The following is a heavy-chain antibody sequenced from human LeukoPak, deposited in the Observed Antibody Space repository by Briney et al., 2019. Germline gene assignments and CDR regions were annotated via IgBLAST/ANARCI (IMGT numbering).Heavy chain of an antibody. V-gene: IGHV3-66*01. D-gene: IGHD5-24*01. J-gene: IGHJ3*02. CDR1: GFTVSSNY. CDR3: AKEMATMNAFDI. CDR2: IYSGGST. Sequence: PGGSLRHSCAASGFTVSSNYMSWVRQAPGKGLEWVSVIYSGGSTDYKDSVKDRFIISRDNSKNTLYLQMNSLRAEDTAVYYCAKEMATMNAFDIWGQGTMVTVSS.